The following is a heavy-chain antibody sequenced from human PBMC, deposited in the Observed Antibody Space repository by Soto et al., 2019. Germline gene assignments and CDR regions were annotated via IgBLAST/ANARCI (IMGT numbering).Heavy chain of an antibody. Sequence: PSETLSLTCTVSGGSISSYYWSWIRQPPGKGLEWIGYIYYSGSTNYNPSLKSRVTISVDTSKNQFSLKLSSVTAADTAVYYCARLRGYCSGGSCDPTYYYYYYMDVWGKGTTVTVSS. J-gene: IGHJ6*03. CDR1: GGSISSYY. CDR3: ARLRGYCSGGSCDPTYYYYYYMDV. CDR2: IYYSGST. V-gene: IGHV4-59*08. D-gene: IGHD2-15*01.